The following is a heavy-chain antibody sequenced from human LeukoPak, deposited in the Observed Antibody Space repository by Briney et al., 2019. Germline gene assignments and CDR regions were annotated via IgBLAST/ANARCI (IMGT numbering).Heavy chain of an antibody. CDR1: GGSISSSSYY. D-gene: IGHD2-2*01. CDR3: ARGANIVVVPAATGHWFDP. J-gene: IGHJ5*02. Sequence: SETLSLTCTVSGGSISSSSYYWGWIRQPPGKGLEWIGSIYYSGSTYYNPSLKSRVTISVDTSKNQFSLKLSSVTAADTAVYYCARGANIVVVPAATGHWFDPWGQGTLVTVSS. CDR2: IYYSGST. V-gene: IGHV4-39*07.